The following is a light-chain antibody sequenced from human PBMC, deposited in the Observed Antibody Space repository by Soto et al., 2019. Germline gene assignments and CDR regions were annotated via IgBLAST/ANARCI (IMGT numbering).Light chain of an antibody. CDR3: QRCGSSGIT. V-gene: IGKV3-20*01. CDR1: QSVSSSY. Sequence: EIVLTQSPGTLSLSPGERATLSCRASQSVSSSYLAWYQQKPGQAPRLLIYGASSRATGIPDRFSGSGSGTDFTLTISRLEPEDFAVYYCQRCGSSGITFGQGTRLAIK. CDR2: GAS. J-gene: IGKJ5*01.